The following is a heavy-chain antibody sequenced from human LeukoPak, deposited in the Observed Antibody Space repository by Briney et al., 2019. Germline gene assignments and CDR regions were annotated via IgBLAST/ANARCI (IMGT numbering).Heavy chain of an antibody. CDR3: SRSHDYGGLYFYYYMDV. D-gene: IGHD4-23*01. V-gene: IGHV4-39*01. J-gene: IGHJ6*03. CDR1: GGSISSRSDY. CDR2: LDSSGST. Sequence: PSETLSLTCTVSGGSISSRSDYRGWIRQTPGKGLEWIGNLDSSGSTYYNPSLKSRVTISVGTSKNQFSLNLRSVTAADTAIYFCSRSHDYGGLYFYYYMDVWGKGTTVTVSS.